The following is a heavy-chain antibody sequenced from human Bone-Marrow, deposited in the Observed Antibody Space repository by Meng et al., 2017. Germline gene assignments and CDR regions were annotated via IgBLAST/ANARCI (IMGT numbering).Heavy chain of an antibody. CDR2: IYYSGST. D-gene: IGHD1-26*01. Sequence: QVQLQESGPGLVKPSQTLFLTCTVSGGSISSGGYYWNWIRQHPGKGLEWIGYIYYSGSTYYNPSLKSRITISVDTSKNHFSLKLSSVTAADTAVYYCASLYGVVGASWFDPWGQGTLVTVSS. V-gene: IGHV4-31*03. J-gene: IGHJ5*02. CDR3: ASLYGVVGASWFDP. CDR1: GGSISSGGYY.